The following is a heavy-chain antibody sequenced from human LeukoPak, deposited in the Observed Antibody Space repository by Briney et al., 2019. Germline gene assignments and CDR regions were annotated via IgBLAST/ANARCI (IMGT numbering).Heavy chain of an antibody. J-gene: IGHJ3*02. CDR2: INSEGSST. CDR3: ARVQGHPPNGLDI. D-gene: IGHD2-8*01. Sequence: GGSLRLSCEASGFTFSSYWMHWVRQAPGKGLVWVSRINSEGSSTSYADSVKGRFTISRDNAKNTLYLQMNSLRAEDTAVYYCARVQGHPPNGLDIWGQGTMVTVSS. CDR1: GFTFSSYW. V-gene: IGHV3-74*01.